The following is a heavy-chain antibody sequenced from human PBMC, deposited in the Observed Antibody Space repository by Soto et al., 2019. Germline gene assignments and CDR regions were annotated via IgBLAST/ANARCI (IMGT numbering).Heavy chain of an antibody. CDR2: MNPNSGNT. Sequence: ASVKVSCKASGYTFTSYDINWVRQATGQGLEWMGWMNPNSGNTGYAQKFQGRVTMTRNTSISTAYMELSSLRSEDTAVYYCARGPKSYYDFWSSYYTRQYYYYYYMDVWGKGTTVTVSS. CDR3: ARGPKSYYDFWSSYYTRQYYYYYYMDV. D-gene: IGHD3-3*01. CDR1: GYTFTSYD. V-gene: IGHV1-8*01. J-gene: IGHJ6*03.